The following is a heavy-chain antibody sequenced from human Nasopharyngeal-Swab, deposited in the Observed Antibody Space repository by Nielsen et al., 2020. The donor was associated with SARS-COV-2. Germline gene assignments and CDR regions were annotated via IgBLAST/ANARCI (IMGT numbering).Heavy chain of an antibody. J-gene: IGHJ3*02. D-gene: IGHD3-22*01. CDR2: IKQDGSEK. Sequence: GEFLKISCAASGFTFSSYWMSWVRQAPGKGLEWVANIKQDGSEKFYVDSVKGRFTISRDNAKNSLYLQMNSLRAEDTAVYYCARGDYYDSSGDYVDAFEIWGQGTMVTVS. V-gene: IGHV3-7*03. CDR3: ARGDYYDSSGDYVDAFEI. CDR1: GFTFSSYW.